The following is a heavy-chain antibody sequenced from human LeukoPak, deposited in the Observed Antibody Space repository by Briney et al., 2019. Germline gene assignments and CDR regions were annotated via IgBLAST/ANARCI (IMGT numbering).Heavy chain of an antibody. Sequence: SETLSLTCTVSGGSISSSSYYWGWLRQPPGKGLEWIGSIYYSGSTYYNPSLKSRVTISVDTSKNQFSLKLSSVTAADTAVYYCARHSPSGRYFRPWGQGTLVTVSS. CDR2: IYYSGST. CDR1: GGSISSSSYY. CDR3: ARHSPSGRYFRP. J-gene: IGHJ5*02. D-gene: IGHD3-9*01. V-gene: IGHV4-39*01.